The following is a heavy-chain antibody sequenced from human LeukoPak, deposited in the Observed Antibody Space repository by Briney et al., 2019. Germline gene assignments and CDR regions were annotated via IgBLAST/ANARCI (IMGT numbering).Heavy chain of an antibody. CDR2: ISSSSSTI. Sequence: GGSLRLSCAASGFIFSNYNINWVRQAPGKGLEWVSYISSSSSTIYYADSVKGRFTISRDNAKNSLYLQMNSLTVEDTAVYYCSRDPRHNDYWGQGTLVTVSS. CDR3: SRDPRHNDY. CDR1: GFIFSNYN. V-gene: IGHV3-48*01. J-gene: IGHJ4*02.